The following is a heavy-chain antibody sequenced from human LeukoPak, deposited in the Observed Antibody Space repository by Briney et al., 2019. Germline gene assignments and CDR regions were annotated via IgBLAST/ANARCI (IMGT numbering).Heavy chain of an antibody. J-gene: IGHJ4*02. CDR2: ISAYNGNT. CDR1: GYTFTSYG. V-gene: IGHV1-18*01. CDR3: ARDVGYIVLMANAISLDY. Sequence: ASVKVSCKASGYTFTSYGISWVQQAPGQGLEWMGWISAYNGNTNYAQKLQGRVTMTTDTSTSTAYMELRSLRSDDTAVYYCARDVGYIVLMANAISLDYWGQGTLVTVSS. D-gene: IGHD2-8*01.